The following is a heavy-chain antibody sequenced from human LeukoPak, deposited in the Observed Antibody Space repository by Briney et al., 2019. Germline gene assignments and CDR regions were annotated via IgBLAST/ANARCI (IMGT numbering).Heavy chain of an antibody. Sequence: SGPVLVKPTETLTLTCTVSGFSLSNARMGVSWIRQPPGKALEWLAHIFSNDEKSYSTSLKSRLTISKDTSKSQVVLTMTNMDPVDTATYYCARIETLAYCGGDCYHYDAFDIWGQGTMVTVS. CDR2: IFSNDEK. D-gene: IGHD2-21*01. CDR3: ARIETLAYCGGDCYHYDAFDI. CDR1: GFSLSNARMG. J-gene: IGHJ3*02. V-gene: IGHV2-26*01.